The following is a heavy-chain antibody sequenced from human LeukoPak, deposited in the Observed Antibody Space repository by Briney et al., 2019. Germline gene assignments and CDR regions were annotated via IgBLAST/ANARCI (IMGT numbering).Heavy chain of an antibody. J-gene: IGHJ6*03. D-gene: IGHD3-10*01. CDR3: ARGRYYGSGGNYMDV. V-gene: IGHV1-69*13. Sequence: SVKVSCKASGGTFSSYAISWVRQAPGQGLEWMGRIIPIFGTANYAQKFQGRVTITADESTSTAYMELSSLRSEDTAVYYCARGRYYGSGGNYMDVWGKGTTVTVSS. CDR2: IIPIFGTA. CDR1: GGTFSSYA.